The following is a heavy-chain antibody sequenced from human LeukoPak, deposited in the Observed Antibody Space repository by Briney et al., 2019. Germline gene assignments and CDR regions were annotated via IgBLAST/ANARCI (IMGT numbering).Heavy chain of an antibody. J-gene: IGHJ3*02. CDR3: ARDTTSDI. CDR1: GGSISSYY. Sequence: PSKTLSLTCTVSGGSISSYYWSWIRQPPGKGPEWIGYIYYSGSTNYNPSLKSRVTISVDTSKNQFSLKLSSVTAADTAVYYCARDTTSDIWGQGTMVTVSS. CDR2: IYYSGST. D-gene: IGHD1-14*01. V-gene: IGHV4-59*01.